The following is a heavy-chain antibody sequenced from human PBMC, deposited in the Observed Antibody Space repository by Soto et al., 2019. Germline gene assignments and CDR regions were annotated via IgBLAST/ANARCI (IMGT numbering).Heavy chain of an antibody. CDR2: TYYRSKWYN. J-gene: IGHJ4*02. D-gene: IGHD5-18*01. CDR3: VRDPEFTHGYDY. CDR1: GDSVSSNSAA. V-gene: IGHV6-1*01. Sequence: SQTLSLTCAISGDSVSSNSAAWNWIRQSPSRGLEWLGRTYYRSKWYNDYAVSVQSRIIINPDTSKNQFSLQLNSVTPEDTAVYYYVRDPEFTHGYDYWGQGTLVTVSS.